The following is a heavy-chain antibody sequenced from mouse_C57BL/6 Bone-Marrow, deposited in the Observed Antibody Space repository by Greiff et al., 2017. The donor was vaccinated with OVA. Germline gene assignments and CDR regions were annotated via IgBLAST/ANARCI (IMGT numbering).Heavy chain of an antibody. J-gene: IGHJ1*03. CDR1: GFTFSNYW. CDR3: TADGYWYFDV. Sequence: EVQLQESGGGLVQPGGSMKLSCVASGFTFSNYWMNWVRQSPEKGLEWVAQIRLKSDNYATHYAESVKGRFTISRDDSKSSVYLQMNNLRAEDTGIYYCTADGYWYFDVWGTGTTVTVSS. CDR2: IRLKSDNYAT. V-gene: IGHV6-3*01. D-gene: IGHD2-3*01.